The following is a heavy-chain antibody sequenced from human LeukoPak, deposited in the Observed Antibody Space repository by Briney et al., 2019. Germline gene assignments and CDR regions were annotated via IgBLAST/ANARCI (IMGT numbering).Heavy chain of an antibody. J-gene: IGHJ6*02. CDR3: ARKYYYDSSGYPYYYYYYGMDV. CDR1: GGSISSYY. D-gene: IGHD3-22*01. Sequence: SETLSLTCTVSGGSISSYYWSWIRQPPGKGLEWIGYIYYSGSTNYNPSLKSRVTISVDTSKNQFSLKLSSVTAADTAVYYCARKYYYDSSGYPYYYYYYGMDVWGQGTTVTVSS. CDR2: IYYSGST. V-gene: IGHV4-59*08.